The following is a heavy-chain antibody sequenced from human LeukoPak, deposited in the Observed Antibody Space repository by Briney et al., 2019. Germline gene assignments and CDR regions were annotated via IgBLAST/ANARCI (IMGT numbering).Heavy chain of an antibody. Sequence: PGGSLRLSCAASGFTSSRYAMTWVRQAPGKGPEWVSGITDSGDKANYADSVKGRFTISRDNSKNTLYLQMNSLRAEDTAVYYCAKGFVRGMDVWGQGTTVTVSS. J-gene: IGHJ6*02. CDR1: GFTSSRYA. CDR2: ITDSGDKA. D-gene: IGHD3-10*01. V-gene: IGHV3-23*01. CDR3: AKGFVRGMDV.